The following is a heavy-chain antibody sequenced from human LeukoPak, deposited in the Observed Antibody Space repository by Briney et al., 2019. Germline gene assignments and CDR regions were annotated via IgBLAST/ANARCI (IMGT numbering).Heavy chain of an antibody. CDR2: ISAYNGNT. D-gene: IGHD3-9*01. V-gene: IGHV1-18*01. J-gene: IGHJ4*02. Sequence: ASAKVSCKASGYTFTNYGISWVRQAPGQGLEWMGWISAYNGNTNYAHQLQGRVTMTTDASTRTAYMELRSLRSDDTAVYYCARGDYDILTGYPEGGFDYWGQGTLVTVSS. CDR3: ARGDYDILTGYPEGGFDY. CDR1: GYTFTNYG.